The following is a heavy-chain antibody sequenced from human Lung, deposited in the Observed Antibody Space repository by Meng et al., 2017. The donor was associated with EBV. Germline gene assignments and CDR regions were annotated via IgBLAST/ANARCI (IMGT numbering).Heavy chain of an antibody. J-gene: IGHJ1*01. CDR1: GYTFTAYF. V-gene: IGHV1-2*06. D-gene: IGHD2-15*01. CDR3: VGEREDGSSGVYFRH. Sequence: QVQLMQSGAEVKKPGASVKVARTDSGYTFTAYFIHWVRQAPGQGLEWMGRINPNSGGTNYAQKFQGRVTMTRDTSISTAYMELSGLISDDTAVYYCVGEREDGSSGVYFRHWGQGTLGTVSS. CDR2: INPNSGGT.